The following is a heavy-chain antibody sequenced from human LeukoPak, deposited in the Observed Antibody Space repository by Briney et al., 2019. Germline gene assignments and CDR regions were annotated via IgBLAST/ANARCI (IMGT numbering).Heavy chain of an antibody. Sequence: GASVKVSCKASGYTFTGYYMHWVRQAPGQGLEWMGWINPNNGGTNYAQKFQGRVTMTRDTSITTAYMELNNLRSDDTALYYCARVDRGQPLLNPDYWGQGTLVTVSS. CDR2: INPNNGGT. CDR1: GYTFTGYY. CDR3: ARVDRGQPLLNPDY. D-gene: IGHD1-14*01. J-gene: IGHJ4*02. V-gene: IGHV1-2*02.